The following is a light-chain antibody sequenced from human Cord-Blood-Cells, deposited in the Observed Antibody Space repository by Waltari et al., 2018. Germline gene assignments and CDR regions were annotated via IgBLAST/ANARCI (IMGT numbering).Light chain of an antibody. J-gene: IGLJ1*01. V-gene: IGLV3-19*01. CDR2: GKN. Sequence: SSELTQDPAVSVALGQTVRITCQGDSLRSYYASWYQQKPGKAPVLVIYGKNNRPSWIPDRFSGASSGNTASLTSAGAQAEDEADYDCNARDSSGNHGVFGTGTKVTVL. CDR1: SLRSYY. CDR3: NARDSSGNHGV.